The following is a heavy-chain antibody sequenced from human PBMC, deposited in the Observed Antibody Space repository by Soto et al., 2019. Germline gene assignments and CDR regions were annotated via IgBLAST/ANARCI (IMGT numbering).Heavy chain of an antibody. V-gene: IGHV4-59*12. CDR1: GGSFSGYY. Sequence: SETLSLTCAVYGGSFSGYYWSWIRQPPGKGLEWIGYIYYSGSTNYNPSLKSRVTISVDTSKNQFSLKLSSVTAADTAVYYCAREGYRDYYALNAFDIWGQGTMVTVSS. CDR3: AREGYRDYYALNAFDI. D-gene: IGHD3-10*01. J-gene: IGHJ3*02. CDR2: IYYSGST.